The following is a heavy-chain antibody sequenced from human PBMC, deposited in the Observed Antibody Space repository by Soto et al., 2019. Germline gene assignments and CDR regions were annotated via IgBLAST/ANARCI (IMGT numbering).Heavy chain of an antibody. J-gene: IGHJ4*02. V-gene: IGHV1-18*01. CDR2: ISGYNGKT. CDR1: GYTFTTYT. Sequence: ASVKVSCKASGYTFTTYTISWVRQAPGQGLEWMGWISGYNGKTNYAQKFQGRVTMTTDTSTNTAYMELRSLRSDDTAVYFCARGPYCSGGACYSVFFDYWGQGTLVPVSS. CDR3: ARGPYCSGGACYSVFFDY. D-gene: IGHD2-15*01.